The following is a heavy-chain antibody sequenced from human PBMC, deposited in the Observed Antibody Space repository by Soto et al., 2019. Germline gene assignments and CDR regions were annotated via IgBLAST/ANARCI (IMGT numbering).Heavy chain of an antibody. CDR1: GFTFSSYG. CDR2: IWYDGSNK. J-gene: IGHJ4*02. D-gene: IGHD2-15*01. CDR3: ARSGEVIFGGGTLDYFDY. V-gene: IGHV3-33*01. Sequence: QVQLVESGGGVVQPGRSLRLSCAASGFTFSSYGMHWVRQAPGKGLEWVAVIWYDGSNKYYADSVKGRFTISRDNSKNTLYLQMNSLRAEDTAVYYCARSGEVIFGGGTLDYFDYWGQGTLVTVSS.